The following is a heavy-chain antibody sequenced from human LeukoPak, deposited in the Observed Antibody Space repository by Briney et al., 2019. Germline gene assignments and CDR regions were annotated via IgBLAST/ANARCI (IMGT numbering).Heavy chain of an antibody. CDR2: ISGSGGST. J-gene: IGHJ4*02. CDR1: GFTFSSYG. D-gene: IGHD3-10*01. Sequence: GGSLRLSCAASGFTFSSYGMSWVRQAPGKGLEWVSAISGSGGSTYYADSVKGRFTSSRDNSKNTLYLQMNCLRAQATAVYYCAKKYYGSGSYFDYWGQGTLVTVSS. CDR3: AKKYYGSGSYFDY. V-gene: IGHV3-23*01.